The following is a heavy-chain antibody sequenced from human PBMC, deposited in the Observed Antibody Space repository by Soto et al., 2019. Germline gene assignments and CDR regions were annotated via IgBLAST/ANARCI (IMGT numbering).Heavy chain of an antibody. D-gene: IGHD3-22*01. CDR2: VYYSGST. J-gene: IGHJ4*02. V-gene: IGHV4-59*01. CDR3: ARGKSGYYPYFDN. Sequence: QVPLQESGPGLVKPSETLSLPCTVYGDFISSYYWSWIRQPPGKGLEWIGYVYYSGSTNYNPSLKSRVTISVDTSKKQFSLKLRSVAAADTAVYFCARGKSGYYPYFDNWGQGTLVTFSS. CDR1: GDFISSYY.